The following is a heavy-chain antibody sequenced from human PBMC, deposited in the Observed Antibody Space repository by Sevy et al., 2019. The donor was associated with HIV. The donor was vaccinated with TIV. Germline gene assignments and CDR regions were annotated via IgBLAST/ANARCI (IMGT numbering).Heavy chain of an antibody. CDR3: ARWGNWNGRGDV. CDR2: FIALFRTS. Sequence: ASVKVSCRASGGTFSSYAINWVRQAPGQGLEWMGGFIALFRTSSYAQKFQGRVTIRADESSSTAYMVLSSLTSEDTAVYYCARWGNWNGRGDVWGQGTTVTVSS. V-gene: IGHV1-69*13. D-gene: IGHD1-1*01. J-gene: IGHJ6*02. CDR1: GGTFSSYA.